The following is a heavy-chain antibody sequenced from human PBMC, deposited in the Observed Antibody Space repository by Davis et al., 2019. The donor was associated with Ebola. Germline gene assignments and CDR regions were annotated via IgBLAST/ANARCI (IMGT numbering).Heavy chain of an antibody. CDR2: MNPNSGNT. CDR1: GYTFTSYD. D-gene: IGHD3-10*01. CDR3: AGAGGDYYYYGMDV. J-gene: IGHJ6*02. Sequence: ASVKVSCKASGYTFTSYDINWVRQATGQGLEWMGWMNPNSGNTGYAQKFQGRVTMTRNTSISTAYMELSSLRSEDTAVYYCAGAGGDYYYYGMDVWGQGTTVTVSS. V-gene: IGHV1-8*01.